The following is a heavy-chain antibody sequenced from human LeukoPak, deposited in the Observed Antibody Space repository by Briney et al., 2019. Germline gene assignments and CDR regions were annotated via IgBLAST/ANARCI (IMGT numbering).Heavy chain of an antibody. D-gene: IGHD2-2*01. J-gene: IGHJ6*03. Sequence: PGGSLRLSCAASGFTFSSYGMHWVRQAPGKGLEWVAVISYDGSNKYYADSVKGRFTISRDNSKNTLYLQMNSLRAEDTAVYYCAKDGLLGYCSSTSCEGVYYYYMDVWGKGTTVTISS. V-gene: IGHV3-30*18. CDR2: ISYDGSNK. CDR3: AKDGLLGYCSSTSCEGVYYYYMDV. CDR1: GFTFSSYG.